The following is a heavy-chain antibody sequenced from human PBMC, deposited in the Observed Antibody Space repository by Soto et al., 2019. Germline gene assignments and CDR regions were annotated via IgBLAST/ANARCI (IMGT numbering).Heavy chain of an antibody. J-gene: IGHJ6*02. Sequence: GGSLRLSCAASGFTFSSYAMHWVRQAPGKGLEWVAVISYDGSNKYYADSVKGRFTISRDNSKNTLYLQMNSLRAEDTAVYYCARDPVVVVPAAPKTYYYYYGMDVWGQGTTVTAP. CDR3: ARDPVVVVPAAPKTYYYYYGMDV. CDR1: GFTFSSYA. V-gene: IGHV3-30-3*01. D-gene: IGHD2-2*01. CDR2: ISYDGSNK.